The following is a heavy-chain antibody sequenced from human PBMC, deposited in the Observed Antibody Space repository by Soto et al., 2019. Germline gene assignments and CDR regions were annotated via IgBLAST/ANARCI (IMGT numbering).Heavy chain of an antibody. V-gene: IGHV5-51*01. J-gene: IGHJ6*02. CDR2: IYPGDSDT. Sequence: GESLKISCKGSGYSFTSYWIAWVRQMPGKGLEWMGSIYPGDSDTRYSLSLQGQVTISADKSISTAYLQWSSLKASDTAIYYCARRPPEGGTMDVWGQGTTVTVSS. D-gene: IGHD3-16*01. CDR3: ARRPPEGGTMDV. CDR1: GYSFTSYW.